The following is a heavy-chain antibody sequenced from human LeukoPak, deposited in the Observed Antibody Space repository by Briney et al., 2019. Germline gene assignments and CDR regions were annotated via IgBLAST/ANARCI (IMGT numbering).Heavy chain of an antibody. Sequence: GGSLRLSCATSGFTFSSYAMSWVRQAPGKGLEWVSAISGSGTNTYYADSVKGRFTISRDNSKNTLYLQINSLRAEDTAVYYCAKDPFRARISAPDYWGQGTLVTVSS. CDR2: ISGSGTNT. D-gene: IGHD6-6*01. V-gene: IGHV3-23*01. J-gene: IGHJ4*02. CDR1: GFTFSSYA. CDR3: AKDPFRARISAPDY.